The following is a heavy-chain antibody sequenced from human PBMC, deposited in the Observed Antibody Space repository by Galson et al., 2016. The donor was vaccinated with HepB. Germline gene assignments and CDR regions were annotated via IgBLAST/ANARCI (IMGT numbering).Heavy chain of an antibody. CDR3: PHAHLYGDYAPFDY. V-gene: IGHV2-5*02. CDR1: GFSLSSSGVG. CDR2: IYWDDDK. D-gene: IGHD4-17*01. Sequence: PALVKPTQTLTLTCTLSGFSLSSSGVGVGWIRQPPGKALEGLALIYWDDDKRYSPSLKTRLTISKDTSKKQVVLTMTNIDPVDTATYYCPHAHLYGDYAPFDYWGQGAQVTVSS. J-gene: IGHJ4*02.